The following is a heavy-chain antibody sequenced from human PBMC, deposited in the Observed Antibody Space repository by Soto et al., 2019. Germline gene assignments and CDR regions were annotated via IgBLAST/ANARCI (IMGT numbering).Heavy chain of an antibody. CDR3: ARVVVPAATPYYYYGMDV. V-gene: IGHV1-2*02. D-gene: IGHD2-2*02. CDR1: GYTFTGYY. Sequence: ASVKVSCKASGYTFTGYYMHWVRQAPLQGLEWMGWINPNSGGTNYAQKFQGRVTMTRDTSISTAYMELSRLRSDDTAVYYCARVVVPAATPYYYYGMDVWGQGTTVTVSS. J-gene: IGHJ6*02. CDR2: INPNSGGT.